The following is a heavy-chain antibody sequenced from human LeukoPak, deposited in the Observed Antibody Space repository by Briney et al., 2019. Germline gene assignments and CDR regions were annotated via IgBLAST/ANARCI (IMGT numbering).Heavy chain of an antibody. J-gene: IGHJ3*02. D-gene: IGHD6-13*01. CDR1: GFTVSSNY. CDR3: ARGSGQQLVNDAFDI. V-gene: IGHV3-66*01. Sequence: GGSLRLSCAASGFTVSSNYMSWVRQAPGKGLEWVSVIYSGGSTYYADSVMGRFIISRDNSKNTLYLQMNSLRAEDTAVYYCARGSGQQLVNDAFDIWGQGTMVTVSS. CDR2: IYSGGST.